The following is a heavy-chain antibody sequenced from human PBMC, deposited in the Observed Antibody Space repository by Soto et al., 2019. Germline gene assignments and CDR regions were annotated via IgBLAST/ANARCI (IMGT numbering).Heavy chain of an antibody. Sequence: QVQLVQSGAEVKKPGASVKVSCKASGYTFTSYYMHWVRQAPGQGLEWMGIINPSGGSTSYAQKFQCRVTMTSDTSTSTVYMELSSLRSEDTSVYYCARDLKLLDSWEYWGQGTLVTVSS. CDR3: ARDLKLLDSWEY. J-gene: IGHJ4*02. CDR2: INPSGGST. V-gene: IGHV1-46*01. CDR1: GYTFTSYY. D-gene: IGHD1-26*01.